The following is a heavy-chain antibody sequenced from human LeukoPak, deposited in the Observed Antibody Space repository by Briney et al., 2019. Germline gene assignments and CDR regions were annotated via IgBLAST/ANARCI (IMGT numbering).Heavy chain of an antibody. V-gene: IGHV3-73*01. CDR1: GFTFSGSA. CDR3: TRHPSDIVVASSSNWFDP. J-gene: IGHJ5*02. Sequence: GGSLRLSCAASGFTFSGSAMHWVRQASGKGLEWVGRIRSKANSYATAYAASVKGRFTISRDDSKNTAYLQMNSLKTEDTAVYYCTRHPSDIVVASSSNWFDPWGQGTLVTVSS. CDR2: IRSKANSYAT. D-gene: IGHD2-2*01.